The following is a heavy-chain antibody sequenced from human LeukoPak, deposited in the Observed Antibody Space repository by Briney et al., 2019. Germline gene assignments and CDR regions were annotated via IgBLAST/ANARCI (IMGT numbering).Heavy chain of an antibody. Sequence: PSETLSLTCAVYGGSFSGYYWSWIRQPPGKGLEWIGEINHSGSTNYNPSLKSRVTISVDTSKNQFSLKLSSVTAADTAVYYCAREIAVDYFDYWGQGTLLTVSS. CDR1: GGSFSGYY. V-gene: IGHV4-34*01. CDR3: AREIAVDYFDY. J-gene: IGHJ4*02. D-gene: IGHD6-19*01. CDR2: INHSGST.